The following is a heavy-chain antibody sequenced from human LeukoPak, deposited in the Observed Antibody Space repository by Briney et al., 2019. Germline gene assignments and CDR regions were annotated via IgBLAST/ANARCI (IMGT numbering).Heavy chain of an antibody. J-gene: IGHJ4*02. Sequence: GGSLRLSCAASGFTFSSYAMSWVRQAPGKGLEWVSTISGSGDSTYYADSVKGRFTISRDNSKNTLYLQMNSLRAEDTAVYYCAKTGSGYYYFDYWGQGTLVTVSS. D-gene: IGHD5-12*01. CDR1: GFTFSSYA. CDR2: ISGSGDST. V-gene: IGHV3-23*01. CDR3: AKTGSGYYYFDY.